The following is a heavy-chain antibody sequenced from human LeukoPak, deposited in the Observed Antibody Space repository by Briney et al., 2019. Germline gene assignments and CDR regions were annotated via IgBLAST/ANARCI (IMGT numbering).Heavy chain of an antibody. J-gene: IGHJ4*02. CDR1: GGTFSSYA. D-gene: IGHD6-13*01. V-gene: IGHV1-69*13. CDR3: ARAAAAGDETLDY. CDR2: IIPIFGTT. Sequence: SVKVSCKASGGTFSSYAISWVRQAPGQGLEWMGGIIPIFGTTNYAQKFQGRVTITADETTSTAYMELSSLRSEDTAVYYCARAAAAGDETLDYWGQGTLVTVSS.